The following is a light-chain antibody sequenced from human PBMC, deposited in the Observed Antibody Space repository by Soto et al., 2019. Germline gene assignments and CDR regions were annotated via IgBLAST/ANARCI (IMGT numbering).Light chain of an antibody. CDR3: QQYDIWPPVPT. V-gene: IGKV3-15*01. CDR2: DAS. Sequence: EIVMTQSPVTLSVSPGERATLSCWASQSIRSNLAWYQQKPGQPPRLLIYDASTRATGIPVRFSASGSGTEFTLTISSLESEDFAVYYCQQYDIWPPVPTFGG. CDR1: QSIRSN. J-gene: IGKJ4*01.